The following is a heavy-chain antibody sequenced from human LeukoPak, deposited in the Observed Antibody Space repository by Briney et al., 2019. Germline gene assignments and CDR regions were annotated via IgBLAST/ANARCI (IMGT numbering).Heavy chain of an antibody. J-gene: IGHJ4*02. D-gene: IGHD1-26*01. Sequence: SETLSLTCTVSGGSISNYYWSWIRQPAGKGLEWIGRIYTTGSASYNPSLKSRVTMSVVTSKNQFSLKLSSVTAADTAVYYCARTMGGTNFDYWGQGTLVTVSS. CDR3: ARTMGGTNFDY. CDR2: IYTTGSA. V-gene: IGHV4-4*07. CDR1: GGSISNYY.